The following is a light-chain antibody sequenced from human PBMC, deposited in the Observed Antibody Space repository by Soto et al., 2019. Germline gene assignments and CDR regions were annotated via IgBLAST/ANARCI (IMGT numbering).Light chain of an antibody. CDR3: LQNYNYPRT. CDR2: AAS. J-gene: IGKJ1*01. CDR1: QGIRND. Sequence: AIQMTQSPSSLSASVGDRVTITCRASQGIRNDLGWYQQKPGEAPKLLIYAASSLQSGVPSRFSGSGSGTDFTLTISSLQPEHFATYYCLQNYNYPRTFGQGTKLEIK. V-gene: IGKV1-6*01.